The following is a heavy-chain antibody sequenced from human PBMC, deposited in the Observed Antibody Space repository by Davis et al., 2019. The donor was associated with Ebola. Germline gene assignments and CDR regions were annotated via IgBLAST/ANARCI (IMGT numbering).Heavy chain of an antibody. CDR1: GGSISSYY. V-gene: IGHV4-59*08. CDR2: IYYSGST. J-gene: IGHJ4*02. Sequence: MPGGSLRRSCTVSGGSISSYYWSWIRQPPGKGLEWIGYIYYSGSTNYNPSLKSRVTISVDTSKNQFSLKLSSVTAADTAVYYCAQGGSSQGVFDYWGQGTLVTVSS. D-gene: IGHD1-26*01. CDR3: AQGGSSQGVFDY.